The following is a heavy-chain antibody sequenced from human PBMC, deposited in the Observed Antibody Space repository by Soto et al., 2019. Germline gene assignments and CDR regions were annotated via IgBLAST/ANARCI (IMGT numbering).Heavy chain of an antibody. CDR1: GYTFTSYG. J-gene: IGHJ5*02. CDR3: ARDSPTGTTRPGWFDP. V-gene: IGHV1-18*01. CDR2: ISAYNGNT. Sequence: QVQLVQSGAEVKKPGASVKVSCKASGYTFTSYGISWVRQAPGQGLEWMGWISAYNGNTNYAQKLQGRVTMTTDTXTXRAYMELRSLRSDDTAVYYCARDSPTGTTRPGWFDPWGQGTLVTVSS. D-gene: IGHD1-1*01.